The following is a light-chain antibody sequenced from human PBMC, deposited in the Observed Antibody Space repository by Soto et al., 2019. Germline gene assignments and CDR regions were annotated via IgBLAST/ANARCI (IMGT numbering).Light chain of an antibody. J-gene: IGLJ1*01. Sequence: QSVLTQPPSVSAAPGQKVTISCPGSSSNIGDNSVSWYQQLPGTAPKLLIYDDTKRPSAIPDRFSGSKSGTSATLGITGLQTGDEADYYCGSWDSSLSAYVFGTGTKVTVL. CDR1: SSNIGDNS. CDR3: GSWDSSLSAYV. V-gene: IGLV1-51*01. CDR2: DDT.